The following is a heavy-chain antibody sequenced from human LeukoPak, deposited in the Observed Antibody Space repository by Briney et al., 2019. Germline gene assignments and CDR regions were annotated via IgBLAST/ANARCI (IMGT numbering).Heavy chain of an antibody. CDR1: GYTFITYY. CDR2: INPSGDST. J-gene: IGHJ3*02. V-gene: IGHV1-46*01. Sequence: ASVKVSCKASGYTFITYYMHWVRQAPGQGLEWMGIINPSGDSTSYAQKFQGRVTITADESTSTAYMELSSLRSEDTAVYYCARVAGILTGTHDAFDIWGQGTMVTVSS. D-gene: IGHD3-9*01. CDR3: ARVAGILTGTHDAFDI.